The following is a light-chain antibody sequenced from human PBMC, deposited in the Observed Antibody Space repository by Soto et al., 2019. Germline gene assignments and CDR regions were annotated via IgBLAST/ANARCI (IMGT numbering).Light chain of an antibody. V-gene: IGLV1-51*01. CDR3: GTWDNSRSAYV. CDR2: DNN. Sequence: QSLLTHAPSVSAAPGQRVTISCSGSGSNIGNNFVSWYQQFPGTAPRLLIFDNNNRPSGIPDRFSGSKSGTSATLGITGLQTGDEADYYCGTWDNSRSAYVFGTGTKVTGL. CDR1: GSNIGNNF. J-gene: IGLJ1*01.